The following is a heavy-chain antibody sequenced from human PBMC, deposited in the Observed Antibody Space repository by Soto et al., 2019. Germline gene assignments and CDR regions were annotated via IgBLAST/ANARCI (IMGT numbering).Heavy chain of an antibody. CDR1: GDTFSTYT. J-gene: IGHJ6*02. D-gene: IGHD2-2*01. CDR2: VIPRSATS. V-gene: IGHV1-69*12. CDR3: AREGLVLVPPTVNSDYYYDAMDV. Sequence: QGQLVQSGAEVKKPGSSVKVSCKASGDTFSTYTITWMRQAPGQGLEWMGGVIPRSATSNYAQKFQGRVTITADESTNTAYMELSSLRSEDTAVYYCAREGLVLVPPTVNSDYYYDAMDVWGQGTTVTVSS.